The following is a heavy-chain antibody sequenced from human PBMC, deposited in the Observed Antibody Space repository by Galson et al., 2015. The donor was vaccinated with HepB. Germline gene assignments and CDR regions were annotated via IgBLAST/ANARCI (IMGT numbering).Heavy chain of an antibody. CDR3: AKGGWLDS. CDR1: GFSFSIYA. J-gene: IGHJ4*02. CDR2: ISAGSGNT. V-gene: IGHV3-23*01. Sequence: SLRLSCAASGFSFSIYAMSWVRQAPGKGLEWVSVISAGSGNTYYVDSVKGRFTLSRDDSRNTLYPQMNSLRAEDTAVYYCAKGGWLDSWGQGTLVTVSS. D-gene: IGHD2-15*01.